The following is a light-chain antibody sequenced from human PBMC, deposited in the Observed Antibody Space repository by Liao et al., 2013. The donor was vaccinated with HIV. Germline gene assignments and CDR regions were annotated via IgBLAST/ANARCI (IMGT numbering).Light chain of an antibody. J-gene: IGLJ1*01. Sequence: SYVLTQPPSVSVAPGKTARITCGGNNIGSKSVHWYQQKPGQAPVLVIYYDSDRPSGIPERFSGFNSGNTATLTISRVEAGDEADYYCQVWDSSSDHVFGTGTKVTVL. CDR1: NIGSKS. CDR2: YDS. V-gene: IGLV3-21*04. CDR3: QVWDSSSDHV.